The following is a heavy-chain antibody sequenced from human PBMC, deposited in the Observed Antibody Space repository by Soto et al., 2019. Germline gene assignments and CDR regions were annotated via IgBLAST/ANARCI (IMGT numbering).Heavy chain of an antibody. D-gene: IGHD3-3*01. CDR2: IKSKTDGGTT. CDR3: TTDLDPNHDFWSGYYYYYGMDV. Sequence: GGSLRLSCAASGFTFSNAWMNWVRQAPGKGLEWVGRIKSKTDGGTTDYAAPVKGRFTISRDDSKNTLYLQMNSLKTEDTAVYYCTTDLDPNHDFWSGYYYYYGMDVWGQGTTVTVSS. V-gene: IGHV3-15*07. CDR1: GFTFSNAW. J-gene: IGHJ6*02.